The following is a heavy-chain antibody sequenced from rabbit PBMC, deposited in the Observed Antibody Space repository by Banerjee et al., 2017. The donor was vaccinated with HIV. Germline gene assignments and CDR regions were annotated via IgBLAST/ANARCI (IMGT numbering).Heavy chain of an antibody. D-gene: IGHD4-1*01. CDR3: ARDLAGVIGWNFGL. J-gene: IGHJ4*01. Sequence: QEQLVESGGGLVKPEGSLTLTCTASGFSFSYKYVMRWVRQAPGKGLEWIACIYTGSSDNTYYASWAKGRFTISKTSSTTVTLQMTSLTAADTATHFCARDLAGVIGWNFGLWGPGTLVTVS. CDR1: GFSFSYKYV. CDR2: IYTGSSDNT. V-gene: IGHV1S45*01.